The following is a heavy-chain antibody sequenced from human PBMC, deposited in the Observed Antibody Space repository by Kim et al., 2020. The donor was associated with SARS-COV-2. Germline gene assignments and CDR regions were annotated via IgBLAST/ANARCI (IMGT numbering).Heavy chain of an antibody. Sequence: SETLSLTCTVSDSSISSPYYWGWIRQPPGKGLEYVALAHHGGSTYYNPSLKSRVTISIDTSKNQVSLSLTSVTAADTGIYFFAGRPLLSSGYFD. V-gene: IGHV4-38-2*02. D-gene: IGHD6-19*01. CDR2: AHHGGST. CDR3: AGRPLLSSGYFD. CDR1: DSSISSPYY. J-gene: IGHJ4*03.